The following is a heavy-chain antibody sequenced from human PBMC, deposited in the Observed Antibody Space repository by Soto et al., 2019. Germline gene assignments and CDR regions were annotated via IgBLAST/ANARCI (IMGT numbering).Heavy chain of an antibody. Sequence: SETLSLTCTVSGGSISSYYWSWIRQPAGKGLEWIGRIYTSGSTNYNPSLKSRVTMSVDTSKNQFSLKLSSVTAADTAVYYCARERRGYSYGSYYFDYWGQGTLVTVS. CDR1: GGSISSYY. J-gene: IGHJ4*02. CDR2: IYTSGST. CDR3: ARERRGYSYGSYYFDY. D-gene: IGHD5-18*01. V-gene: IGHV4-4*07.